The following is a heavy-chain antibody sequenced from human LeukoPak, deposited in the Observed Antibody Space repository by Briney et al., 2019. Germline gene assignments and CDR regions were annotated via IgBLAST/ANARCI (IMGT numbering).Heavy chain of an antibody. J-gene: IGHJ3*02. CDR2: FDPEDGET. Sequence: GASVKVSCKVSGYPLTELSMHWVRQAPGKGLEWMGGFDPEDGETIYAQKFQGRVTMTEDTSTDTAYMELSSLRSEDTAVYYCATLGSYYLAFDIWGQGTMVTVSS. CDR3: ATLGSYYLAFDI. V-gene: IGHV1-24*01. D-gene: IGHD1-26*01. CDR1: GYPLTELS.